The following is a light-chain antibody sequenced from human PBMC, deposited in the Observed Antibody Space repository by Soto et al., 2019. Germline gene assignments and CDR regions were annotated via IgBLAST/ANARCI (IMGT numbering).Light chain of an antibody. CDR3: CSYGGNYNVL. CDR1: STDVGRYDY. V-gene: IGLV2-11*01. CDR2: DVS. Sequence: QSALTQPRSVSGSPGQSVTISCTGTSTDVGRYDYVSWYQQDPGKAPKLILYDVSERPSGVPDRFSGSKSGNTASLSISGLQAVDEADYYCCSYGGNYNVLFGGGTKVTVL. J-gene: IGLJ2*01.